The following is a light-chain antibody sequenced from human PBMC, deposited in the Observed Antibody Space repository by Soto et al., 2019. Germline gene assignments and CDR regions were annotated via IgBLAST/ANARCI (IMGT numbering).Light chain of an antibody. V-gene: IGLV2-8*01. CDR2: EVS. Sequence: QSALTQPPSASGSPGQPVTISCTGTSSDIGGYNYVSWYQQHPGKAPKLMMYEVSKRPSGVPDRFSGSKSGNTASLTVSGLQAEDEADYYCSSYAGSNNYVFGSGTKLTVL. J-gene: IGLJ1*01. CDR1: SSDIGGYNY. CDR3: SSYAGSNNYV.